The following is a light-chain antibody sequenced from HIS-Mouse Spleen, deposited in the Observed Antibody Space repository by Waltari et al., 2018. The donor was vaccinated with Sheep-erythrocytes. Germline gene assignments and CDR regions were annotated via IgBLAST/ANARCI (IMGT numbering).Light chain of an antibody. CDR3: SSYAGSNNWV. CDR1: SSDVGGYNY. Sequence: QSALTQPPSASGSPGQSVTISCTGTSSDVGGYNYVPWYQHHPGKAPKLMIYEVSKRPSGVPARFSGSKSGNTASLTVSGLQAEDEADYYCSSYAGSNNWVFGGGTKLTVL. J-gene: IGLJ3*02. CDR2: EVS. V-gene: IGLV2-8*01.